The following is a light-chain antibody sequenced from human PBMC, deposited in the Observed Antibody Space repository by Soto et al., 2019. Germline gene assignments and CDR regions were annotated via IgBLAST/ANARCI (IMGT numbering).Light chain of an antibody. J-gene: IGKJ1*01. CDR2: GAS. Sequence: EIVMTQSPETLSVSPGERATLSCRASQSVSSNLAWYQQKPGQAPRLLIYGASTRATGIPVRFSGSGSGTEFTLTISSPQSEDFAVYYCQQYNNWPLWTFGQGTKVEIK. CDR3: QQYNNWPLWT. CDR1: QSVSSN. V-gene: IGKV3-15*01.